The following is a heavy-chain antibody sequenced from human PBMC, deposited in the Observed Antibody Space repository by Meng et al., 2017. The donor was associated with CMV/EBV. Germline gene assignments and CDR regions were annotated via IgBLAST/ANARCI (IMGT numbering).Heavy chain of an antibody. CDR2: ISSSGSTI. CDR3: ARVHITIFGVAPDY. D-gene: IGHD3-3*01. J-gene: IGHJ4*02. Sequence: GESLKISCAASGFTFSSYEMNWVRQAPGKGLEWVSYISSSGSTIYYADSVKGRFTISRDNAKNSLYLQMNSLRAGDTAVYYCARVHITIFGVAPDYWGQGTLVTVSS. V-gene: IGHV3-48*03. CDR1: GFTFSSYE.